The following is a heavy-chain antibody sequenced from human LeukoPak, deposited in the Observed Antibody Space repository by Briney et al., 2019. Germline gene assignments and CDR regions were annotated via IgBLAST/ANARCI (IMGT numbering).Heavy chain of an antibody. CDR1: EFSFSNHN. CDR2: ISSDTSVI. V-gene: IGHV3-48*01. CDR3: ARDYFWASDY. J-gene: IGHJ4*02. Sequence: GGSLRLSCAATEFSFSNHNMNWVRQPPGKGLEWISYISSDTSVIYYADSVKGRFTISRDNAKNSLFLQMTSLSAEDTAVYYCARDYFWASDYWGQGTLVTVSS. D-gene: IGHD2/OR15-2a*01.